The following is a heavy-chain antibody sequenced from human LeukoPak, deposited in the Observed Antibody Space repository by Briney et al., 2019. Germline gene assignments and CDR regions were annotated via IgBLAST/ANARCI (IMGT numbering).Heavy chain of an antibody. D-gene: IGHD2-21*02. CDR3: ATEAYCGGDCRMPDY. V-gene: IGHV1-24*01. Sequence: ASVKVSCKVSGYTLTELSIHWVRQAPGKGLEWMGGFDPEDGETIYAQKFQGRVTMTEDTSTDTAYMELSSLRSEDTAVYYCATEAYCGGDCRMPDYWGQGTLVTVSS. CDR1: GYTLTELS. J-gene: IGHJ4*02. CDR2: FDPEDGET.